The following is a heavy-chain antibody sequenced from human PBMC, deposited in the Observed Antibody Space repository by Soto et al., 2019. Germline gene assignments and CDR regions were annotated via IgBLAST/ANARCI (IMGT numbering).Heavy chain of an antibody. CDR2: IYYSGST. V-gene: IGHV4-59*01. J-gene: IGHJ4*02. CDR3: ARTRTIAAAGGFDY. D-gene: IGHD6-13*01. Sequence: PSETLSLTCTVSGGSISSFYWSWIRQPPGKGLEWIGYIYYSGSTNYNPSLKSRVTISVDTSKSQFSLKLSSVTAADTAVYYCARTRTIAAAGGFDYWGQGTLVTVSS. CDR1: GGSISSFY.